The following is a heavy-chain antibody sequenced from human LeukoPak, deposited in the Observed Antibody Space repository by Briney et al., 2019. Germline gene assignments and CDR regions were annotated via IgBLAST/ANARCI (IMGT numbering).Heavy chain of an antibody. D-gene: IGHD5-24*01. CDR1: GFTFSSYW. Sequence: GGSLRLSCAASGFTFSSYWMSWVRQAPGKGLEWVANIKQDESEKYYVDSVKGRFTISRDNAKNSLYLQTNSLRAEDTAVYYCARSPPRGREGYWGQGTLVTVSS. J-gene: IGHJ4*02. CDR3: ARSPPRGREGY. CDR2: IKQDESEK. V-gene: IGHV3-7*03.